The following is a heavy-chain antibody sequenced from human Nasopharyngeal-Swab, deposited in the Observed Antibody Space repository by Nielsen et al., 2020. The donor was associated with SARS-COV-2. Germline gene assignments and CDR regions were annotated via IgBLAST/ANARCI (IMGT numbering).Heavy chain of an antibody. CDR3: ARDMLLGAGRAYYYYMDV. V-gene: IGHV3-53*01. CDR1: GFTVSSNY. J-gene: IGHJ6*03. CDR2: IYSGGST. Sequence: GGSLRLSCAASGFTVSSNYMSWVRQAPGKGLEWVSVIYSGGSTYYADSVKGRFTISRDNSKNTLYLQMNSLRAEDTAVYYCARDMLLGAGRAYYYYMDVWGEGTTVTVSS. D-gene: IGHD3-10*01.